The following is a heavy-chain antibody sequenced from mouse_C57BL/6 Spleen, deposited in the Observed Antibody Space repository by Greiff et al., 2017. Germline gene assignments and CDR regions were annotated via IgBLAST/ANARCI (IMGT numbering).Heavy chain of an antibody. CDR1: GFNIKDYY. D-gene: IGHD1-1*01. J-gene: IGHJ3*01. V-gene: IGHV14-1*01. CDR2: IEPEDGDT. CDR3: IDYYGSSYGFAY. Sequence: VQLKESGAELVRPGASVKLSCTASGFNIKDYYMHWVKQRPEQGLEWIGRIEPEDGDTEYAPKFQGKATMTADTSSNTAYLQLSSLTSEDTAVYYCIDYYGSSYGFAYWGQGTLVTVSA.